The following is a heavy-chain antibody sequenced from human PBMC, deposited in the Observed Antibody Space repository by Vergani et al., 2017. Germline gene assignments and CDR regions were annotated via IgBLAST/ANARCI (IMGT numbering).Heavy chain of an antibody. CDR3: ARDHRDYNNYPGTFDI. CDR2: IAGSSSPI. CDR1: GFTFSSYG. J-gene: IGHJ3*02. D-gene: IGHD5-24*01. V-gene: IGHV3-48*01. Sequence: EVLLVESGGGFVQPGGSLRLSCAASGFTFSSYGINWVRQAPGRGLEWISYIAGSSSPIYYADSVKGRFTISRDNAMNSLYLQMNSLRAEDTAVYYCARDHRDYNNYPGTFDIWGQGSMVTVSS.